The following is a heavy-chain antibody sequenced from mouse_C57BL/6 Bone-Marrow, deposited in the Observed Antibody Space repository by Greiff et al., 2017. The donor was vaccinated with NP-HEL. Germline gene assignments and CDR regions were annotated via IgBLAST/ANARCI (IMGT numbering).Heavy chain of an antibody. V-gene: IGHV3-6*01. Sequence: EVKLQESGPGLVKPSQSLSLTCSVTGYSITSGYYWNWIRQFPGNKLEWMGYISYDGSNNYNPSLKNRISITRDTSKNQFFLKLNSVTTEDTATYYCARSRWLLYWGQGTSVTVSS. CDR3: ARSRWLLY. D-gene: IGHD2-3*01. CDR1: GYSITSGYY. CDR2: ISYDGSN. J-gene: IGHJ4*01.